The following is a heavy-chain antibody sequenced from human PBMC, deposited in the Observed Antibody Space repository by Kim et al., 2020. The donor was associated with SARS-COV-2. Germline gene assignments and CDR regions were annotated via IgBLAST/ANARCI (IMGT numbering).Heavy chain of an antibody. V-gene: IGHV3-74*01. CDR3: ARDQSRAGPTTVDY. D-gene: IGHD1-26*01. J-gene: IGHJ4*02. Sequence: GGSLRLSCAASEFTFSTSWMHWVRQAPGKGLVWVSRIDSHGSSTIYADFVKGRFTISRDNTKNTLYLQMNSLRAEDSAVYYCARDQSRAGPTTVDYWGQGTLVTVSS. CDR2: IDSHGSST. CDR1: EFTFSTSW.